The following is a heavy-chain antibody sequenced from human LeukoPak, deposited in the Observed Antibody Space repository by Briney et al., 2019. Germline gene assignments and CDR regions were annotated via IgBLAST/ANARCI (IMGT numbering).Heavy chain of an antibody. D-gene: IGHD3-10*01. CDR3: AGGSGRTFDY. Sequence: ESSPTLVNPTQTLTLTCTFSGFSLSTSGVGVGWIRQPPGKALEWLALIYWDNDKRYSPSLESRLTLTKDTSKNQVVLKMTNMDPVDTATYYCAGGSGRTFDYWGQGTLVTVSS. V-gene: IGHV2-5*02. CDR2: IYWDNDK. J-gene: IGHJ4*02. CDR1: GFSLSTSGVG.